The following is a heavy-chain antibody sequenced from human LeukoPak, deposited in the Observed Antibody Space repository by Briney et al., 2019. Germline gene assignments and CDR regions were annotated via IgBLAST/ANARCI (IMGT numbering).Heavy chain of an antibody. V-gene: IGHV3-23*01. Sequence: GGSLRLSCAASGFTFSSYAMSWVCQAPGKGLEWVSVISGSGINTYYADSVKGRFTISRDNSKNTLYLQMNSLRAEDTAVYYCAKDPTVAGTAEYFQHWGQGTLVTVSS. CDR2: ISGSGINT. D-gene: IGHD6-19*01. CDR1: GFTFSSYA. CDR3: AKDPTVAGTAEYFQH. J-gene: IGHJ1*01.